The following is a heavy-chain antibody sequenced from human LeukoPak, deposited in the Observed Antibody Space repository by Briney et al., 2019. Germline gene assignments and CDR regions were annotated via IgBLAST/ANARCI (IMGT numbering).Heavy chain of an antibody. CDR3: ARDGDYGDYVSLISDAFDI. J-gene: IGHJ3*02. V-gene: IGHV3-11*04. CDR2: ISSSGSTI. CDR1: GFTFSDYY. Sequence: PGGSLRLSCAASGFTFSDYYMSWIRQAPGKGLEWVSYISSSGSTIYYADSVKGRFTISRDNAKNSLYLQMNSLRAEDTAVYYCARDGDYGDYVSLISDAFDIWGQGTMVTVSS. D-gene: IGHD4-17*01.